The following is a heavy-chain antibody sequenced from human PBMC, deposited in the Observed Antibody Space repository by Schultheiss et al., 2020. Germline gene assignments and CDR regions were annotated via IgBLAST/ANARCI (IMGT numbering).Heavy chain of an antibody. CDR1: GFTFSSYA. D-gene: IGHD3-9*01. V-gene: IGHV3-23*01. CDR3: AKDPSPDILTGYYPGNYYYGMDV. CDR2: ISGSGGST. Sequence: GGSLRLSCAASGFTFSSYAMSWVRQAPGKGLEWVSAISGSGGSTYYADSVKGRFTISRDNSKNSLYLQMNSLRAEDTAVYYCAKDPSPDILTGYYPGNYYYGMDVWGQGTTVTVSS. J-gene: IGHJ6*02.